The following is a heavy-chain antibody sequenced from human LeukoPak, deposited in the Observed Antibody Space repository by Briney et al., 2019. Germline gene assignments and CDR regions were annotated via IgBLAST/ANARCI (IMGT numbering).Heavy chain of an antibody. Sequence: HAGGSLRLSCAASGFIFSSYSMSWVRQAPGKGLEWVSVITGSGGNTYYADSVKGRFTISKDNSKNTVYLQMSSLRVDDTAVYYCAEAASSSWPSYYYGMDVWGQGTTVTVSS. D-gene: IGHD6-13*01. CDR1: GFIFSSYS. CDR3: AEAASSSWPSYYYGMDV. V-gene: IGHV3-23*01. J-gene: IGHJ6*02. CDR2: ITGSGGNT.